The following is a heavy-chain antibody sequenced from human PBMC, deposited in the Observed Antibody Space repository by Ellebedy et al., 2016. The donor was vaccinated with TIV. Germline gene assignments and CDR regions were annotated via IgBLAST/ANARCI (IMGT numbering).Heavy chain of an antibody. CDR1: GGSVSSANYY. CDR3: SAAYGRVTPAY. V-gene: IGHV4-61*01. Sequence: MPSETLSLTCTVSGGSVSSANYYWTCFRQPPGKGLESLGYIYSSGRTDYKHSLKSRMAISVDTSSNQISLKLSSVTAADTAVYYCSAAYGRVTPAYWGQGTLVTVSS. J-gene: IGHJ4*02. CDR2: IYSSGRT. D-gene: IGHD4-17*01.